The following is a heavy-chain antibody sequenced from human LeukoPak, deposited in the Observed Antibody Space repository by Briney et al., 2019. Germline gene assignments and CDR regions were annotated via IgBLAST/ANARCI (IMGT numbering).Heavy chain of an antibody. V-gene: IGHV3-48*03. CDR3: AREYSSSWYVPYYFDY. D-gene: IGHD6-13*01. CDR2: ISSSGSTI. CDR1: GFTFSSYE. J-gene: IGHJ4*02. Sequence: GGSLRLSCAASGFTFSSYEMNWVRQAPGKGLEWVSYISSSGSTIYYADSVKDRFTISRDNAKNSLYLQMNSLRAEDTAVYYCAREYSSSWYVPYYFDYWGQGTLVTVSS.